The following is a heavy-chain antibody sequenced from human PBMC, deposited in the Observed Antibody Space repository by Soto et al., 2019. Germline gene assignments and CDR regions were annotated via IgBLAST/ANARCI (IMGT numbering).Heavy chain of an antibody. CDR3: ARVRGSSSSNYYYYCGMDI. CDR2: ISAYNGST. J-gene: IGHJ6*04. V-gene: IGHV1-18*01. CDR1: GYTFTSYG. Sequence: ASVKVSCKASGYTFTSYGISWVRQAPGQGLEWMGWISAYNGSTNYAQKLQGRVTMTTDTSTSTAYMELRSLRSDDTAVYYCARVRGSSSSNYYYYCGMDIWGEGTKLTVSS. D-gene: IGHD6-6*01.